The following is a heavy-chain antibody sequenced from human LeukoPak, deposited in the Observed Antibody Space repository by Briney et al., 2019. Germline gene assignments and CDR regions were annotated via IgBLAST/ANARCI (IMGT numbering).Heavy chain of an antibody. CDR1: GFTFSSYE. V-gene: IGHV3-48*03. CDR2: ISSSGSTI. Sequence: GGSLRLSCAASGFTFSSYEMNWVRQAPGKGLEWVSYISSSGSTIYYADSVKGRFTISRDNAKNSLYLQMNSLRAEDTAVYYCARDRGNDFNSYFFDYWGQGILVTVSS. D-gene: IGHD2-21*02. CDR3: ARDRGNDFNSYFFDY. J-gene: IGHJ4*02.